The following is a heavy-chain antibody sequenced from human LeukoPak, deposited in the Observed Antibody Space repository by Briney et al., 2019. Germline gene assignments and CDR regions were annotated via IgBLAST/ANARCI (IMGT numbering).Heavy chain of an antibody. CDR3: ARVRTVYSSPYYFDY. CDR2: ISGSGGTT. Sequence: PGGSLRLSCAASGFTFSNYAMSWVRQAPGKGLEWVSTISGSGGTTYYADSVKGRFTISRDNSKNTLYLQMNSLRAEDTALYYCARVRTVYSSPYYFDYWGQGTLVTVSS. J-gene: IGHJ4*02. D-gene: IGHD6-6*01. CDR1: GFTFSNYA. V-gene: IGHV3-23*01.